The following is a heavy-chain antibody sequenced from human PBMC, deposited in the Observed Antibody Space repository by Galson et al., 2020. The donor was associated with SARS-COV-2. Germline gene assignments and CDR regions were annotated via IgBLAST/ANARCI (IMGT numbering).Heavy chain of an antibody. CDR2: IYYSGST. D-gene: IGHD3-10*01. CDR1: GGSVSSGSYY. Sequence: SETLSLTCTVSGGSVSSGSYYWSWIRQPPGKGLEWIGYIYYSGSTNYNPSLKSRVTISVDTSKNQFSLKLSSVTAADTAVYYCARGGRITMVRELGGWFDPWGQGTLVTVSS. V-gene: IGHV4-61*01. CDR3: ARGGRITMVRELGGWFDP. J-gene: IGHJ5*02.